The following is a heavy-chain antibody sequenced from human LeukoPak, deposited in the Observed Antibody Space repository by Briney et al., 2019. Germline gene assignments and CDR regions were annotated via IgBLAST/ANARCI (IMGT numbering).Heavy chain of an antibody. Sequence: GGSLRLSCAASGFTFSDYWMTWVRQAPGKGLEWVANINQPGRAESYADSVKGRFTISKDNARNSLYLQMNSLGVEDTAVYYCARDYYTSGSHDYWGQGTLVTVSS. CDR1: GFTFSDYW. CDR2: INQPGRAE. CDR3: ARDYYTSGSHDY. J-gene: IGHJ4*02. D-gene: IGHD3-10*01. V-gene: IGHV3-7*01.